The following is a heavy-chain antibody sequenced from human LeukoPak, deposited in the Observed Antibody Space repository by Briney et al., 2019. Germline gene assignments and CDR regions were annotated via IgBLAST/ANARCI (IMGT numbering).Heavy chain of an antibody. CDR3: IRSRGYCSSTSCLHYGMDV. J-gene: IGHJ6*02. Sequence: SETLSLTCTVSGGSISSSNYYWGWIRQPPGKGLEWIGSIYYSGSTYYNPSLKSRVAISVDTSKNQFSLKLSSVTAADTAVYYCIRSRGYCSSTSCLHYGMDVWGQGTTVTVSS. CDR2: IYYSGST. D-gene: IGHD2-2*01. V-gene: IGHV4-39*01. CDR1: GGSISSSNYY.